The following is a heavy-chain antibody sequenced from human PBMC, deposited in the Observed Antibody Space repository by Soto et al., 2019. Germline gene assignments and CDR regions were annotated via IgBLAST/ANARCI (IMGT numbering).Heavy chain of an antibody. CDR3: ARRRVGDGYYYYCGMDV. V-gene: IGHV4-59*01. CDR2: IYYSGST. Sequence: PSETLSLTCTVSGGSISSYYWSWIRQPPGKGLEWIGYIYYSGSTNYNPSLKSRVTISVDTSKNQFSLKLSSVTAADTAVYYCARRRVGDGYYYYCGMDVCGQLTRVAVSS. D-gene: IGHD2-21*02. J-gene: IGHJ6*02. CDR1: GGSISSYY.